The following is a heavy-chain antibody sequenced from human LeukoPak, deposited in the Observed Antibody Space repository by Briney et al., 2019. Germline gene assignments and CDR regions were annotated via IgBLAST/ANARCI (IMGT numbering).Heavy chain of an antibody. V-gene: IGHV1-2*02. D-gene: IGHD2-15*01. Sequence: ASVKVSCKASGYTFTGYYMHWVRQAPGQGLEWMGWINPNSGGTNYAQKFQGRVTMTRDTSISTAYMELSRLRSDDTAVYYCARPLSPYCSGGSCSIFDYWGQGTLVTVSS. CDR2: INPNSGGT. CDR3: ARPLSPYCSGGSCSIFDY. J-gene: IGHJ4*02. CDR1: GYTFTGYY.